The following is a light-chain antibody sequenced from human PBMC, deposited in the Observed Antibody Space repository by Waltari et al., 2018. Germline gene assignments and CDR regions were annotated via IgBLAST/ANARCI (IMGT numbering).Light chain of an antibody. CDR3: CSYAGRDSLV. CDR1: GNDMWTFDL. J-gene: IGLJ3*02. V-gene: IGLV2-23*01. CDR2: ERN. Sequence: QSALTQPASVSGSPEQSITISCTGTGNDMWTFDLVSWYQQYPGEAPTLLIFERNKRPSGVSHRFSGSKSGNTASLTISGLQAEDEADYYCCSYAGRDSLVFGGGTKVTVL.